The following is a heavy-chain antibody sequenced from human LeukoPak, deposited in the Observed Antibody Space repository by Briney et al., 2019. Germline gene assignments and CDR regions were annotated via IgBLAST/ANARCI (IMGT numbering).Heavy chain of an antibody. CDR1: GYIFTNYG. V-gene: IGHV1-18*01. D-gene: IGHD6-19*01. CDR2: ISPYTGNT. J-gene: IGHJ4*02. Sequence: ASVEVSCKASGYIFTNYGITWVRLAPGQGLEWMGWISPYTGNTNYAQNLQGRVTMTTDTSTTTAYMELRGLTYDDTAIYYCARDLAGIAVTADWGQGTLVTVSS. CDR3: ARDLAGIAVTAD.